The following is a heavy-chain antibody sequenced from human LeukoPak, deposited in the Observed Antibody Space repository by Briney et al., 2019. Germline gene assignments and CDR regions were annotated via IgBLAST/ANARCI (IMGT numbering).Heavy chain of an antibody. Sequence: SVKVSCKASGGTFSSYAISWVRQAPGQGLEWMGGIFPIFGTANYAQKFQGRVTITADKSTSTAYMELSSLRSEDTAVYYCARSYYDILTGYHDYYFDYWGQGTLVTVSS. J-gene: IGHJ4*02. V-gene: IGHV1-69*06. CDR2: IFPIFGTA. CDR1: GGTFSSYA. D-gene: IGHD3-9*01. CDR3: ARSYYDILTGYHDYYFDY.